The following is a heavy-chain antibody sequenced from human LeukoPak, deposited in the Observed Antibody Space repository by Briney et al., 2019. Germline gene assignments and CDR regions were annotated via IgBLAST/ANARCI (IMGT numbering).Heavy chain of an antibody. Sequence: PGGSLRLSCAASGFTSSSYAMNWVRQAPGRGLEWVSGFSGSGGTTYYADSVKGRFTISRDNSKNTLYLQMNSLRAEDTAVYYCANGNRCTSPNCLGYYYFYMDVWGKGTTVTLSS. D-gene: IGHD2-8*01. CDR2: FSGSGGTT. V-gene: IGHV3-23*01. J-gene: IGHJ6*03. CDR1: GFTSSSYA. CDR3: ANGNRCTSPNCLGYYYFYMDV.